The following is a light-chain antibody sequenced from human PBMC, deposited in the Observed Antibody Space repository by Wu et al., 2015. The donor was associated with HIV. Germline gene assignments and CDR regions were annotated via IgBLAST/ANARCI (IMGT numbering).Light chain of an antibody. CDR2: DTS. CDR1: ETVGLS. J-gene: IGKJ1*01. V-gene: IGKV3-11*01. Sequence: EILLTQSPATLSLSPGERVTLSCRASETVGLSLAWYQQRPGQAPRLLIYDTSDRAPDVPARFTGGGSGTDFTLIISSLQPEDVATYYCQKYNTAPWTFGQGTKVEMK. CDR3: QKYNTAPWT.